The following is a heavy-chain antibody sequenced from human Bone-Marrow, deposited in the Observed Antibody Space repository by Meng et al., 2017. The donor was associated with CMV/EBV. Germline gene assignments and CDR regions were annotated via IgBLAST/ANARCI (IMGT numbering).Heavy chain of an antibody. CDR1: GFTFSSYE. Sequence: GESLKISCAASGFTFSSYEMNWVRQAPGKGLEWVANINGDGSVKHYVDSVKGRFTMSRDNAKNSVYLQLNGLRAEDTAVYYCASEYWGAEDWGQGTLVTVSS. D-gene: IGHD7-27*01. CDR2: INGDGSVK. CDR3: ASEYWGAED. V-gene: IGHV3-7*01. J-gene: IGHJ4*02.